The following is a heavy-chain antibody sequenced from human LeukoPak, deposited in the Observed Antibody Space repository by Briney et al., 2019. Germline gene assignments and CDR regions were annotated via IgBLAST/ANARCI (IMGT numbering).Heavy chain of an antibody. J-gene: IGHJ4*02. Sequence: GGSLRPSCAASGFTFSSYSMNWVRQAPGKGLEWVSYISSSSSTMYYADSVKGRFTISRDNAKNSLYLQMNSLRAEDTAVYYCARDSILPHLPARGAGLDYWGQGTLVTVSS. CDR3: ARDSILPHLPARGAGLDY. V-gene: IGHV3-48*01. CDR1: GFTFSSYS. D-gene: IGHD3-10*01. CDR2: ISSSSSTM.